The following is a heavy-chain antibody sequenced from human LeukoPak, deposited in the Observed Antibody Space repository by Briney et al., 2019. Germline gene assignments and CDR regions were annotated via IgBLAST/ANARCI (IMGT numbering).Heavy chain of an antibody. CDR3: ARGGVTWTFDY. CDR1: GGSFSGYY. Sequence: PSETLSLTCAVYGGSFSGYYWSWIRQPPGKGLEWIGEINHSGSTNYNPSLKSRLTISVDTSKNQFSLKLSSVTAADTAVYYCARGGVTWTFDYWGQGTLVTVSS. J-gene: IGHJ4*02. D-gene: IGHD2-21*02. CDR2: INHSGST. V-gene: IGHV4-34*01.